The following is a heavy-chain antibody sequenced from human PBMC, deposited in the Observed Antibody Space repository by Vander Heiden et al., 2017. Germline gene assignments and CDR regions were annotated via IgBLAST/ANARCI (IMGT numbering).Heavy chain of an antibody. CDR1: GFTFDDSA. V-gene: IGHV3-9*01. CDR2: ISWNSGSI. Sequence: EVQLVESGGGLVQPGRSLRLSCAASGFTFDDSAMHWVRQAPGKGLEWVSGISWNSGSIGYADSVKGRFTISRDNAKNSLYLQMNSLRAEDTALYYCAKPLSFGYGDYGNDAFDIWGQGTMVTVSS. J-gene: IGHJ3*02. D-gene: IGHD4-17*01. CDR3: AKPLSFGYGDYGNDAFDI.